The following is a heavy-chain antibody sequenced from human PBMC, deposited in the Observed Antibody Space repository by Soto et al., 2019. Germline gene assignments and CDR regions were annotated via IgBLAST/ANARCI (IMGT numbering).Heavy chain of an antibody. CDR1: GYTFTNFG. D-gene: IGHD3-16*01. CDR3: ARGGTPIDS. J-gene: IGHJ4*02. V-gene: IGHV1-18*01. Sequence: QVQLVQSGAEVKKPGASVNVSCKASGYTFTNFGISWVRQVPGQGLEWRGWISAYNGNTNYAQKFQGRVTMTTDTTTSTASMELRSLRSDDTAVYCCARGGTPIDSWGQGTLVTVSS. CDR2: ISAYNGNT.